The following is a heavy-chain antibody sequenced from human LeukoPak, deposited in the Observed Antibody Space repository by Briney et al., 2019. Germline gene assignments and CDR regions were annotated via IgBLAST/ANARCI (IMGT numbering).Heavy chain of an antibody. J-gene: IGHJ5*02. CDR1: GFTFNNYN. D-gene: IGHD3-3*01. CDR3: AKDPNYDFWSGYPNWFDP. V-gene: IGHV3-23*01. Sequence: PGGSLRLSCTASGFTFNNYNMNWVSQAPGKGLEWVSAISGSGGSTYYADSVKGRFTISRDNSKNTLYPQMNSLRAEDTAVYYCAKDPNYDFWSGYPNWFDPWGQGTLVTVSS. CDR2: ISGSGGST.